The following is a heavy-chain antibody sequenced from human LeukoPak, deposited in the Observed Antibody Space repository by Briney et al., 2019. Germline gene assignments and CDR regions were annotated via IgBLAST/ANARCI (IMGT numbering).Heavy chain of an antibody. J-gene: IGHJ4*02. Sequence: SETLSLTCTVSGGSISSYHWSWIRQPPGKGLEWIGYIYYSGSTNYNPSLKSRVTISVDTSKNQFSLKLSSVTAADTAVYYCARVRRDGYNLQEKYYFDYWGQGTLVTVSS. CDR2: IYYSGST. CDR1: GGSISSYH. CDR3: ARVRRDGYNLQEKYYFDY. V-gene: IGHV4-59*01. D-gene: IGHD5-24*01.